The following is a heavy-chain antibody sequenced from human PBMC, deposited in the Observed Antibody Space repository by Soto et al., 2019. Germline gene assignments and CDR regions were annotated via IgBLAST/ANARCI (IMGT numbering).Heavy chain of an antibody. Sequence: GASLNVSCKASGYTFTRYGISWVRQATGQGLEWMGWISAYNGNTNYAQKLQGRVTMTTDTSTSTAYMELSSLRSEDTAVYYCARGGYFDSSNYLAYWGLGTLVTVSS. J-gene: IGHJ4*02. D-gene: IGHD3-22*01. CDR1: GYTFTRYG. CDR3: ARGGYFDSSNYLAY. V-gene: IGHV1-18*01. CDR2: ISAYNGNT.